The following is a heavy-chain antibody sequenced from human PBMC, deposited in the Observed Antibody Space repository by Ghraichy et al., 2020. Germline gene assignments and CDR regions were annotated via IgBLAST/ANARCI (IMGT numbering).Heavy chain of an antibody. CDR2: IKPDGSEK. V-gene: IGHV3-7*03. CDR1: GFPFTTYW. D-gene: IGHD3-3*01. CDR3: ARGLRNYDFWSGYSYYFDY. Sequence: LSLTCADSGFPFTTYWMSWVRQAPGKGLEWVANIKPDGSEKYYVDSVKGRFTISRDNAKNSLYLQMNSLRAEDTAVYYCARGLRNYDFWSGYSYYFDYWGQGTLVTVSS. J-gene: IGHJ4*02.